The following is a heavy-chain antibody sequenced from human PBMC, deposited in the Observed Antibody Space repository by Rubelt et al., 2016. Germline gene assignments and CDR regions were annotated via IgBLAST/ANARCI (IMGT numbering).Heavy chain of an antibody. J-gene: IGHJ6*02. Sequence: GLEWIGSIYYSGSTYYNPSLKSRVTISVDSSKNQFSLKLSSVTAADTAVYYCASRTTVTTPDYYYGMDVWGQGTTVTVSS. V-gene: IGHV4-39*01. D-gene: IGHD4-11*01. CDR2: IYYSGST. CDR3: ASRTTVTTPDYYYGMDV.